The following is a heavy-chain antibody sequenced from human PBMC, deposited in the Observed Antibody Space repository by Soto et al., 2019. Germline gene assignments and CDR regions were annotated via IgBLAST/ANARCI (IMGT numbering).Heavy chain of an antibody. Sequence: SETLSLTCIVSGGSIISHYWTWIRHYPGKGLQWIGYIHDSGITNYNPSLRGRVTISVDTSKNHFSLKLNSVTAADTASYYCARGLNEYSGWRDGFQSWGQGTMVSVSS. CDR2: IHDSGIT. CDR1: GGSIISHY. V-gene: IGHV4-59*11. D-gene: IGHD5-12*01. J-gene: IGHJ3*01. CDR3: ARGLNEYSGWRDGFQS.